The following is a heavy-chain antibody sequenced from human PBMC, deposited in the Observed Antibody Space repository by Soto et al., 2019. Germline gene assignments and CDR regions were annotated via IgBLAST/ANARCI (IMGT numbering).Heavy chain of an antibody. V-gene: IGHV4-59*01. J-gene: IGHJ3*02. D-gene: IGHD6-13*01. CDR1: GGSMSSYY. Sequence: SETLSLTCTVSGGSMSSYYWSWIRQPPGKGLEWIGYIYYSGSTNYNPSLKSRVTISVDTSKNQCSLKLSSVTAADTAVYYCAREAAANHAFDIWGQGTMVTVSS. CDR2: IYYSGST. CDR3: AREAAANHAFDI.